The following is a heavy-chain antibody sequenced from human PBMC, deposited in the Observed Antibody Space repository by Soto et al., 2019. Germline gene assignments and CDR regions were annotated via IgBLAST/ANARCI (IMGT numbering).Heavy chain of an antibody. CDR3: ARSCSGGSCHSAY. CDR2: ISPFTGDT. J-gene: IGHJ4*02. V-gene: IGHV1-18*04. Sequence: GASVKVSCKTSGYSFTNYGINWVRQAPGQGLEWMGWISPFTGDTHYTQSLQGRITVTTDTSTNTAYMELRSLRSADTAVYYCARSCSGGSCHSAYWGQGTMVTVYS. D-gene: IGHD2-15*01. CDR1: GYSFTNYG.